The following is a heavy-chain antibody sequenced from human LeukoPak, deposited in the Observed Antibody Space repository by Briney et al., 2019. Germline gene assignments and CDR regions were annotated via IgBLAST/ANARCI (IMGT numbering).Heavy chain of an antibody. CDR3: AKDSHPLPSSSWFFES. CDR1: GFNFSSYS. CDR2: LSATGDIT. V-gene: IGHV3-23*01. D-gene: IGHD6-13*01. Sequence: GGSLRLSCAASGFNFSSYSLNWVRQAPGKGLDWVSSLSATGDITYYADSVKGRFTVSRDNSNGTVFLQMNSLRAEDTAAYYCAKDSHPLPSSSWFFESWGQGTLVTVSS. J-gene: IGHJ4*02.